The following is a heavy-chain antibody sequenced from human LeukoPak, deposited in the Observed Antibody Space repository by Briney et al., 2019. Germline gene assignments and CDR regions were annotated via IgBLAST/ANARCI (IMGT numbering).Heavy chain of an antibody. D-gene: IGHD1-7*01. V-gene: IGHV1-8*01. CDR3: ARTGTLEGWFDP. CDR2: MNPNSGNT. CDR1: GYTFTSYD. J-gene: IGHJ5*02. Sequence: ASVKVSCKASGYTFTSYDINWVRQATGQGLEWMGWMNPNSGNTGYAQKFQGRVTMTRNTSISTAYIELSSLRSEDTAVYYCARTGTLEGWFDPWGQGTLVTVSS.